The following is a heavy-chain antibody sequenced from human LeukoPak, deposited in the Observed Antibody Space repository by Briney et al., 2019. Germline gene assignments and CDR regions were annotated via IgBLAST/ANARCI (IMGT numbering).Heavy chain of an antibody. V-gene: IGHV1-18*04. Sequence: ASVKVSCKASGYTFTSYYMHWVRQAPGQGLEWMGWISAHNGDTNYARNLQGRVTMTTDTSTSTVYMELRSLRSDDTAVYYCARDPLFGVGSTRIFDYWGQGTLVTVSS. CDR3: ARDPLFGVGSTRIFDY. CDR1: GYTFTSYY. D-gene: IGHD1-26*01. J-gene: IGHJ4*02. CDR2: ISAHNGDT.